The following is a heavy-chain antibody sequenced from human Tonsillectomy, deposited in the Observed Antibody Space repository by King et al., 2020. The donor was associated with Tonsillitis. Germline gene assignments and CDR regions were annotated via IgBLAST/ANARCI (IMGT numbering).Heavy chain of an antibody. D-gene: IGHD7-27*01. CDR2: IYWNDYK. Sequence: ITLKESGPTLVKPTQTLTLTCTFSGFSLSNSGVGVCWIRQPPGKALELLAFIYWNDYKRYSPSLKSRLTITKDTSKNHVVLTMTNMDPVDTATYYCAHTAPGALDYWGQGTLVTVSS. J-gene: IGHJ4*02. CDR1: GFSLSNSGVG. V-gene: IGHV2-5*01. CDR3: AHTAPGALDY.